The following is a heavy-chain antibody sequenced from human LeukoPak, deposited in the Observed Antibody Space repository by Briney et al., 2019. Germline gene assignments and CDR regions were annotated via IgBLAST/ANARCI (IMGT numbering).Heavy chain of an antibody. V-gene: IGHV3-9*01. CDR3: AKGGPRDFTLGATSWFDP. CDR1: GFTFDDYA. D-gene: IGHD1-26*01. CDR2: ISWNSGSI. Sequence: GGSLRLSCAASGFTFDDYAMHWVRQAPGKGLDLVSGISWNSGSIGYAEFVKGRFTIYRDNAKNSLYLQMNSLRAEDTALYYCAKGGPRDFTLGATSWFDPWGQGTLVTVSS. J-gene: IGHJ5*02.